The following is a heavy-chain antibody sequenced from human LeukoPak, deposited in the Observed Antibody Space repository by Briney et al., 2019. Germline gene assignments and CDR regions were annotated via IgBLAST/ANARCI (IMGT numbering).Heavy chain of an antibody. D-gene: IGHD6-13*01. CDR3: ARGWPGSSSWLYYYYGMDV. CDR1: GYTFTGYY. V-gene: IGHV1-2*02. Sequence: GASVKVSCKASGYTFTGYYMHWVRQAPGQGLEWMGWINPNSGGTNYAQKFQGRVTMTRDTSISTAYMELSRLRSDDTAVYYCARGWPGSSSWLYYYYGMDVWGQGTTVTVSS. J-gene: IGHJ6*02. CDR2: INPNSGGT.